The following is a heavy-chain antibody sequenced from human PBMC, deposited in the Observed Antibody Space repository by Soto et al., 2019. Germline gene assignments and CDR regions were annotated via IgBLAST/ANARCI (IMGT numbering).Heavy chain of an antibody. CDR2: VHYSGGT. V-gene: IGHV4-59*01. CDR1: GGAIASDD. D-gene: IGHD2-2*02. CDR3: ARAICGYCCFGC. Sequence: SETLSLTCTVSGGAIASDDWSWIRRPPGKGLKWIGYVHYSGGTNYNPSLQSRVTISLDTSKQQFSLKLNSVTAADTAVYYCARAICGYCCFGCWGQGTLGTAPQ. J-gene: IGHJ4*02.